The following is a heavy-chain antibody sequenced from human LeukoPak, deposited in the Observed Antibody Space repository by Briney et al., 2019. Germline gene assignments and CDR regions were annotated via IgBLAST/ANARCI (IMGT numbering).Heavy chain of an antibody. CDR1: GFTFSSSC. CDR2: VYSDGGA. CDR3: ARDRGFGGPQGDNWFDP. Sequence: PGGSLRLSCAASGFTFSSSCMSWVRQAPGKGLEWVSVVYSDGGAKYADSVKDRLNISRDNSKNMLYLEMNSLRVEDTAVYYCARDRGFGGPQGDNWFDPWGQGTLVTVSS. D-gene: IGHD3-16*01. J-gene: IGHJ5*02. V-gene: IGHV3-53*01.